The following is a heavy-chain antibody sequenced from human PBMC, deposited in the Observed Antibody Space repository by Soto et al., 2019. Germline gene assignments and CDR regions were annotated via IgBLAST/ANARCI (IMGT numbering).Heavy chain of an antibody. V-gene: IGHV1-2*04. CDR1: GYTFTGYY. D-gene: IGHD6-19*01. J-gene: IGHJ3*02. CDR3: ARAALPGIAVAPCDI. CDR2: IQPNSGGT. Sequence: ASLKVSCNASGYTFTGYYMLWVRQAPGQGLEGMGWIQPNSGGTNYAQKYQGWVTMNRDTSISTAYMELSRLRSDDTAVYYCARAALPGIAVAPCDIWGQGTMATVSS.